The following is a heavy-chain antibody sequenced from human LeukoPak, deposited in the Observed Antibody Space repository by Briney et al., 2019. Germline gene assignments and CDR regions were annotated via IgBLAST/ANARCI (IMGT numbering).Heavy chain of an antibody. Sequence: PGWSLRLSCAASGFTVSSNYMSGVRQAPGKGLEWVSVIYSGGSTYYADSVKGRFTISRDNSKNTLYLQMNSLRAEDTAVYYCARATNYYDSSGYPPGGYFDYWGQGALVTVSS. CDR1: GFTVSSNY. CDR3: ARATNYYDSSGYPPGGYFDY. J-gene: IGHJ4*02. D-gene: IGHD3-22*01. CDR2: IYSGGST. V-gene: IGHV3-53*01.